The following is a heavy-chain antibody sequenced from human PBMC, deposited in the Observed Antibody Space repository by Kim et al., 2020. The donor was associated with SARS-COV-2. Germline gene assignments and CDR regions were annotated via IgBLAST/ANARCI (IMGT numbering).Heavy chain of an antibody. Sequence: TNYAQKCQDRVTMNTDTSTTTAYMGLRSLRSDDTAVYYCARSATYSERLDYWGQGTLVTVSS. D-gene: IGHD5-12*01. V-gene: IGHV1-18*01. J-gene: IGHJ4*02. CDR2: T. CDR3: ARSATYSERLDY.